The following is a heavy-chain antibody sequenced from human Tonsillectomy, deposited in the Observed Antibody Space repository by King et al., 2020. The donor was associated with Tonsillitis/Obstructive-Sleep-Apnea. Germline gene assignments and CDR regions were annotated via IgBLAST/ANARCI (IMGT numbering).Heavy chain of an antibody. V-gene: IGHV4-38-2*02. CDR2: IYHSGST. CDR1: GYSISSGYY. Sequence: QLQESGPGLVKPSETLSLTCTVSGYSISSGYYWGWIRQPPGKGLEWIGSIYHSGSTYYNPSLKSRVTITVDTSKNQFSLKLSSVTAADTAVYYCARDNSGSCSVGQTDAFDIWGQGTMVTVSS. D-gene: IGHD1-26*01. J-gene: IGHJ3*02. CDR3: ARDNSGSCSVGQTDAFDI.